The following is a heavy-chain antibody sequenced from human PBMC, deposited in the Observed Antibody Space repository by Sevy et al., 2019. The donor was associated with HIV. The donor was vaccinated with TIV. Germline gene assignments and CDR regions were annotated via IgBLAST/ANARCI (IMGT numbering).Heavy chain of an antibody. V-gene: IGHV3-23*01. D-gene: IGHD3-3*01. CDR2: ISGSGGST. J-gene: IGHJ6*03. CDR1: EFTFSSYA. Sequence: GGSLRLSCSTSEFTFSSYAMSWVRQAPGKGLEWVSGISGSGGSTYYAESVKGRFTISRDNSKNTLSLQMNTLRAEDTAVYYCARARWTFSHYYMDVWGKGTTVTVSS. CDR3: ARARWTFSHYYMDV.